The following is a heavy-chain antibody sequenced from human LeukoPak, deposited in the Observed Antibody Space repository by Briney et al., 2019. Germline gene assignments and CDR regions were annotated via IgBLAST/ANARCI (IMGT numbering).Heavy chain of an antibody. CDR1: GFIFSDYV. Sequence: AGGSLRLSCAASGFIFSDYVIHWVRQASGKGLEWVGRIRSRANGYATVYGASVKGRFTISRDDSKDTAYPQMSSLKTDDTAVYYCTSIALDGSGFDYWGQGTLVTVSS. D-gene: IGHD2-8*01. CDR2: IRSRANGYAT. J-gene: IGHJ4*02. V-gene: IGHV3-73*01. CDR3: TSIALDGSGFDY.